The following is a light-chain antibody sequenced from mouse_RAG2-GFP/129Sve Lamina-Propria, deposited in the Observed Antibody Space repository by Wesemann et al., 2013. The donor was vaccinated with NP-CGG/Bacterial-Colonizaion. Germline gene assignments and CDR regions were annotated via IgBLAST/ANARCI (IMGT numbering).Light chain of an antibody. CDR1: SSVSY. CDR3: QQWSSNPPT. Sequence: NVLTQSPAIMSASPGEKVTMTCSASSSVSYMHWYQQKSGTSPKLLIYSTSKLASGVPARFSGSGSGTSYSLTISSMEAEDAATYYCQQWSSNPPTFGGGTKLEIK. CDR2: STS. J-gene: IGKJ2*01. V-gene: IGKV4-59*01.